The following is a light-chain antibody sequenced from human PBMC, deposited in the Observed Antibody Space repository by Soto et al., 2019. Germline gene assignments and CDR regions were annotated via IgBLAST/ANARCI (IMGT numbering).Light chain of an antibody. CDR3: QQYGDSIT. J-gene: IGKJ4*01. CDR2: GAF. CDR1: QTVRSSY. Sequence: IFLTQSPGSLSLSSGEIATLSCRASQTVRSSYLAWYQQRPGQAPKLLIYGAFHRATGITDRFSGSESGRDYTLSISRLDPEDSADYYCQQYGDSITFGGGTKVEIK. V-gene: IGKV3-20*01.